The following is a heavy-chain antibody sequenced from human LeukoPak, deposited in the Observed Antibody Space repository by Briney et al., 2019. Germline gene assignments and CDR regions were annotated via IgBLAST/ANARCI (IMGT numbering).Heavy chain of an antibody. CDR1: GGSFSGYY. CDR3: ARRSDDGSGYYFYNYGMDV. J-gene: IGHJ6*02. V-gene: IGHV4-34*01. D-gene: IGHD3-22*01. Sequence: SETLSLTCAVYGGSFSGYYWNWVRQPPGKGLEWIGEINHSGSTNYNPSLKSRVTISVDTSKNQFSLRLNSVTAADTAVYYCARRSDDGSGYYFYNYGMDVWGQGTTVTVS. CDR2: INHSGST.